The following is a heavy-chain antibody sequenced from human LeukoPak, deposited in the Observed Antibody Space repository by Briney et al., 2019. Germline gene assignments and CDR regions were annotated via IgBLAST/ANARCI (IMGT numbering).Heavy chain of an antibody. J-gene: IGHJ5*02. CDR3: ARSPGIAAAGTWFDP. V-gene: IGHV3-66*01. D-gene: IGHD6-13*01. CDR2: IYSGGST. CDR1: GFTVSSNY. Sequence: QAGGSLRLSCAASGFTVSSNYMSWVRQAPGKGLEWVSVIYSGGSTYYADSVKGRFTISRDNSKNTLYLQMNGLRAEDTAVYYCARSPGIAAAGTWFDPWGQGTPVTVSS.